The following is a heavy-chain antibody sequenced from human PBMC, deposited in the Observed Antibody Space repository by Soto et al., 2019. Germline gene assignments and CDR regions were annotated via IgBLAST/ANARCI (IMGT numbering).Heavy chain of an antibody. D-gene: IGHD2-21*01. Sequence: QVQLQESGPGLVKPSETLSLTCTVSGDSISNYYWSWIWQPPGTGLEWIGYSSYRGSTNYNPSLKRRDTIAIATSKNHFSHNARSVTAATAAVNDCTRVGVRYCGGATCPMAYWGQGALVTVSS. J-gene: IGHJ4*02. V-gene: IGHV4-59*01. CDR3: TRVGVRYCGGATCPMAY. CDR1: GDSISNYY. CDR2: SSYRGST.